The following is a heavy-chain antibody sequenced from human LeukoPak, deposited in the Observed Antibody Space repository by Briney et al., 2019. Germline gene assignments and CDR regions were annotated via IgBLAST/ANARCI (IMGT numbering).Heavy chain of an antibody. D-gene: IGHD1-26*01. CDR1: GGSVSSGSDY. J-gene: IGHJ5*02. Sequence: SQTLSLTCTVSGGSVSSGSDYWSWIRQPGGKGLEWIGRIYTNGNTNSNPSLKSRVTISIDTSKNQFSLKLSSVTAADTAVYYCARDGTIVVSTSSEEPPNNWFDPWGQGTPVTVSS. CDR2: IYTNGNT. V-gene: IGHV4-61*02. CDR3: ARDGTIVVSTSSEEPPNNWFDP.